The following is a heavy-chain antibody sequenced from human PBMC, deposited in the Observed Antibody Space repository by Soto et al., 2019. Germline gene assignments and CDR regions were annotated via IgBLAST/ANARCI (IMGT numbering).Heavy chain of an antibody. V-gene: IGHV3-7*01. CDR2: IKQDGSEK. Sequence: LRLSCAASGFTFSSYWMSWVRQAPGKGLEWVANIKQDGSEKYYVDSVKGRFTISRDNAKNSLYLQMNSLRAEDTAVYYCARRNYYDSSGYYYFDYWGQGTLVTVSS. CDR1: GFTFSSYW. J-gene: IGHJ4*02. D-gene: IGHD3-22*01. CDR3: ARRNYYDSSGYYYFDY.